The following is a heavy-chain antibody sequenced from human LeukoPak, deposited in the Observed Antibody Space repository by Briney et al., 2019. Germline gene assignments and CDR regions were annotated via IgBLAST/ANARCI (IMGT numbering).Heavy chain of an antibody. CDR2: MNPNSGNT. CDR1: GYTFTSYG. D-gene: IGHD6-6*01. J-gene: IGHJ4*02. V-gene: IGHV1-8*03. CDR3: ARGIEYSSSSPY. Sequence: ASVKVSCKASGYTFTSYGINWVRQATGQGLEWMGWMNPNSGNTGYAQKFQGRVTITRNTSISTAYMELSSLRSEDTAVYYCARGIEYSSSSPYWGQGTLVTVSS.